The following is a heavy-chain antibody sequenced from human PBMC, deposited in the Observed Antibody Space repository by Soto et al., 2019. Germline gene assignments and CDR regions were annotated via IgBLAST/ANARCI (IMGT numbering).Heavy chain of an antibody. CDR2: INPNSGGT. CDR1: GYTFTGYY. J-gene: IGHJ5*02. CDR3: ARHYYDSSGYYLNNWFDP. V-gene: IGHV1-2*02. D-gene: IGHD3-22*01. Sequence: PRASVKVSCKASGYTFTGYYMHWVRQAPGQGLEWMGWINPNSGGTNYAQKFQGRVTMTRDTSISTAYMELSRLRSDDTAVYYCARHYYDSSGYYLNNWFDPWGQGTLVTVSS.